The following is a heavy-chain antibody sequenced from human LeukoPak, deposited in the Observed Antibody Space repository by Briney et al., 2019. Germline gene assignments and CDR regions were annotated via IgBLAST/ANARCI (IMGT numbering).Heavy chain of an antibody. CDR1: GGSISSYY. CDR2: IYYSGST. D-gene: IGHD6-13*01. V-gene: IGHV4-59*01. CDR3: AREQQLVQRD. J-gene: IGHJ4*02. Sequence: PSETLSLTCTVSGGSISSYYWSWIRQPPGKGLEWIGYIYYSGSTNYNPSLKSRVTISVDTSKNQFSLKLSSVTAADTAVYYCAREQQLVQRDWGQGTLVTVSS.